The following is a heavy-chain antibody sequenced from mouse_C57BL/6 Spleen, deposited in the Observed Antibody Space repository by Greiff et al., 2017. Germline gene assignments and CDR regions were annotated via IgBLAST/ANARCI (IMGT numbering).Heavy chain of an antibody. J-gene: IGHJ4*01. CDR2: INPYNGGT. CDR1: GYTFTDYY. D-gene: IGHD2-3*01. Sequence: EVQLQQSGPVLVKPGASVKMSCKASGYTFTDYYMNWVKQSHGKSLEWIGVINPYNGGTSYNQKFKGKATLTVDKSSSTAYMELNSLTSEDSAGYYCARGHDGYYVYYAMDYWGQGTSVTVSS. CDR3: ARGHDGYYVYYAMDY. V-gene: IGHV1-19*01.